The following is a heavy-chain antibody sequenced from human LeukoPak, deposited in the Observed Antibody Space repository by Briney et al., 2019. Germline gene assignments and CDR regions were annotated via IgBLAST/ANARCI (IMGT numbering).Heavy chain of an antibody. Sequence: ASVRVSCKASGYTFTDYYMHWVRQAPGQGLEWMGWINPNSGVTKYSQNFQGRVTMTRDTSISTAYMELSRLRSDDTAVYYCVRDHHTAVGGLPVWGQGALVSVSS. V-gene: IGHV1-2*02. CDR3: VRDHHTAVGGLPV. D-gene: IGHD6-13*01. CDR2: INPNSGVT. J-gene: IGHJ4*02. CDR1: GYTFTDYY.